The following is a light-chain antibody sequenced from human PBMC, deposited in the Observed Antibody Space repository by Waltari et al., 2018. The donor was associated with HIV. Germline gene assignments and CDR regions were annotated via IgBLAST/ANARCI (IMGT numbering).Light chain of an antibody. CDR3: CSHAGNLIFA. CDR1: SSYVDTF. V-gene: IGLV2-11*01. CDR2: DVS. Sequence: QSALTQPHSVSGSPGQSLTISCTGTSSYVDTFVSWYQHPPCTAPKVIIYDVSKRPSGVPDRFSGSKSGNTAFLTISGLQAEDEADSRCCSHAGNLIFAFGTGTKVTVL. J-gene: IGLJ1*01.